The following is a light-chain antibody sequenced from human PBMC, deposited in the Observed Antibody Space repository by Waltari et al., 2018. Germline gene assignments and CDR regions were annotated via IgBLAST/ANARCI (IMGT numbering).Light chain of an antibody. CDR1: QDISDT. J-gene: IGKJ1*01. CDR2: AAS. CDR3: QQRKSYPRT. V-gene: IGKV1-17*01. Sequence: DIQMTQSPSSLSASVGDKVTITCRASQDISDTLAWYQQKPGKAPKVLIYAASNLQSGVPSRFRGSGSGTDFTLTINSLQPGDFAVYFCQQRKSYPRTFGQGTKVEIK.